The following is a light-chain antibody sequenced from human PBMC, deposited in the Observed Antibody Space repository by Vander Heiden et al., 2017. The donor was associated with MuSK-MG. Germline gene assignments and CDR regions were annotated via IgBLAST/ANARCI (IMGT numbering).Light chain of an antibody. CDR2: GVS. CDR3: QQYGSSPLT. CDR1: QTVSSSN. V-gene: IGKV3-20*01. Sequence: EIVLTQSPGTLSLSPGERATLSCRASQTVSSSNLAWYQQKPGQAPRLLIYGVSSRATGIPDRFSGSGSGTDFTLTISGLEPEDFAVYCCQQYGSSPLTFGGGTKVEIK. J-gene: IGKJ4*01.